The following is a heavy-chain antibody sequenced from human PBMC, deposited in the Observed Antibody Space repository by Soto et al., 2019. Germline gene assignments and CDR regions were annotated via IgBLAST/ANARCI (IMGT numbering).Heavy chain of an antibody. V-gene: IGHV3-23*01. Sequence: GGSLRLSCAASGFTFSSYAMSWVRQAPGKGLEWVSAISGSGGSTYYADSVKGRFTISRDNSKNTLYLQMNSLRAEDTAVYYCAKDGELGYCSSTSCYGFDYWGQGTLVTVS. J-gene: IGHJ4*02. CDR2: ISGSGGST. CDR1: GFTFSSYA. CDR3: AKDGELGYCSSTSCYGFDY. D-gene: IGHD2-2*01.